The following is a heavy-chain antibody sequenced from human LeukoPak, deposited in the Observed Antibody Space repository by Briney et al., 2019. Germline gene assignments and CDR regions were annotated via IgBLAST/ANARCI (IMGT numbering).Heavy chain of an antibody. J-gene: IGHJ4*02. CDR1: GCTFTGYY. Sequence: ASVKVTCKASGCTFTGYYIHCLRQAPGQGLEWMGFINPNTGGTSYAQKFQARVTMTRATSTSTAYMELSGLRSDDTAVYYCGTRYDLCSGYPTAFDYWGQGTLVTVSS. D-gene: IGHD3-3*01. V-gene: IGHV1-2*02. CDR3: GTRYDLCSGYPTAFDY. CDR2: INPNTGGT.